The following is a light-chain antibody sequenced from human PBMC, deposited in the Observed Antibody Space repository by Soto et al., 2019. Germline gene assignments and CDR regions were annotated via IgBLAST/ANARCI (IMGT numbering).Light chain of an antibody. CDR3: QQYDAFSRT. CDR1: QTISSW. CDR2: DAF. V-gene: IGKV1-5*01. Sequence: IQMTQSPSTLSGSVGDRVTITCRASQTISSWLAWYQQKPGTAPKLLIYDAFTVDTGVPSRFSGSGSGTEFTLTISSLQPEDFATYYCQQYDAFSRTFGQGTKVDIK. J-gene: IGKJ1*01.